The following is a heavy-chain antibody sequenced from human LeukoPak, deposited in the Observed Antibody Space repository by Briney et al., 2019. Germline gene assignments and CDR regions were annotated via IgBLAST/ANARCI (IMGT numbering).Heavy chain of an antibody. D-gene: IGHD5-12*01. CDR2: IYDSGST. V-gene: IGHV4-59*01. CDR3: ARGGSGYDSFYYYGMDV. CDR1: GGSISSYY. Sequence: KPSGTLSLTCTVSGGSISSYYWSWIRQPPGKGLEWIGYIYDSGSTNYNPSLKSRVTISVDTSKNQFSLKLSSVTAADTAVYYCARGGSGYDSFYYYGMDVWGQGTTVTVSS. J-gene: IGHJ6*02.